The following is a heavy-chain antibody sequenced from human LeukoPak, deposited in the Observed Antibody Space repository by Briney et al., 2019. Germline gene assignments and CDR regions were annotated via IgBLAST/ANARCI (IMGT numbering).Heavy chain of an antibody. V-gene: IGHV1-2*02. CDR2: INPNSGGT. CDR1: GYTFTGYY. CDR3: ARGGLGATYYFDY. J-gene: IGHJ4*02. Sequence: ASVKVSCKASGYTFTGYYMHWVRQAPGQGLEWMGWINPNSGGTNYAQKFQGRVTMTKDTSISTAYMELSRLRSDDTAVYYCARGGLGATYYFDYWGQGTLVTVSS. D-gene: IGHD1-26*01.